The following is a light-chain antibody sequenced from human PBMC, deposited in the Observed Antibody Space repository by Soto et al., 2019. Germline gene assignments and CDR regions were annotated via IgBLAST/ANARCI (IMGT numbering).Light chain of an antibody. CDR3: QQSYSSPPT. J-gene: IGKJ1*01. CDR2: KAS. CDR1: QTISSW. V-gene: IGKV1-5*03. Sequence: DIHMTQSPSTLSGSVLYRVTITCLASQTISSWLAWYQQKPGKAPKLLIYKASTLKSGVPSRFSGSGSGTEFTLTISSLQPEDFATYYCQQSYSSPPTFGQGTKVDIK.